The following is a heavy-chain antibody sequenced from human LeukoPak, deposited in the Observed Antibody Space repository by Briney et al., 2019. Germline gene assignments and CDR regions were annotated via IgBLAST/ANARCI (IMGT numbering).Heavy chain of an antibody. CDR1: GFTFNRNY. Sequence: GGSLRLSCAASGFTFNRNYMGWVRQAPGKGLEWVASIKGDGSEKYYVDSVKGRFTISRDNADNSLYLQMNSLRGEDTAVYYCARDKITMVEDWFDPWGQGTLVTVSS. D-gene: IGHD3-10*01. V-gene: IGHV3-7*01. J-gene: IGHJ5*02. CDR3: ARDKITMVEDWFDP. CDR2: IKGDGSEK.